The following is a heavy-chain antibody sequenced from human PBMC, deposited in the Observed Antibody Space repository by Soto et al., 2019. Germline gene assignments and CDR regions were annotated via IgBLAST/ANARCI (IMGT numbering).Heavy chain of an antibody. J-gene: IGHJ6*02. Sequence: QVQLQESGPGLVKPSQTLSLTCSISGASISSDDYYWSGFRQPPGKGLEWIGDISYSGTTYNNPSLKSRITISVDTSRTQFSLILSSVTAADTAVFYCAREVNSYYGMDVWGQGTTVTVSS. CDR1: GASISSDDYY. CDR3: AREVNSYYGMDV. CDR2: ISYSGTT. V-gene: IGHV4-30-4*01.